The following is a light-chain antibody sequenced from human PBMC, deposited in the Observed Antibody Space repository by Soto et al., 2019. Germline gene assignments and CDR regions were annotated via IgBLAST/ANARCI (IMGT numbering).Light chain of an antibody. J-gene: IGKJ5*01. CDR2: DAS. CDR3: QQSGTSPSIT. Sequence: EIVLTKSPATLSLCKGEGATLSCRASQSISSQLAWYQQKPGQAPRLLIHDASNRATGIPARFSGSGSGTDFTLTISRLEPEDFAVYYCQQSGTSPSITFAQGTRLEIK. CDR1: QSISSQ. V-gene: IGKV3-11*01.